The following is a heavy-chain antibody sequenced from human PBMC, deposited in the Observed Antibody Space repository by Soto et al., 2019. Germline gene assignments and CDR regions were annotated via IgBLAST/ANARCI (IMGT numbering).Heavy chain of an antibody. J-gene: IGHJ6*03. V-gene: IGHV3-30*18. CDR2: ISYDGSNK. CDR3: AKYRIAAAGTDYYYYYYMDV. Sequence: QVQLVESGGGVVQPGRSLRLSCAASGFTFSSYGMHWVRQAPGKGLEWVAVISYDGSNKYYADSVKGRFTISRDNSKNTLYLQMNSLRAEDTAVYYCAKYRIAAAGTDYYYYYYMDVWGKGTTVTVSS. CDR1: GFTFSSYG. D-gene: IGHD6-13*01.